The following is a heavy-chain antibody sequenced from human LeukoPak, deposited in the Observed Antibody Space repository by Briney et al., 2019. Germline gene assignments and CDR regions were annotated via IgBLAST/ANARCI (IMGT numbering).Heavy chain of an antibody. J-gene: IGHJ4*02. V-gene: IGHV1-46*01. CDR1: GYTFTSYY. CDR2: INPSGGST. CDR3: ASILRGNYNQDY. D-gene: IGHD1-1*01. Sequence: EASVKVSCKASGYTFTSYYMHWLRQAPGQGLEWMGIINPSGGSTSYAQKFQGRVTMTRDTSTSTVYMELSSLRSEDTAVYYCASILRGNYNQDYWGQGTLVTVSS.